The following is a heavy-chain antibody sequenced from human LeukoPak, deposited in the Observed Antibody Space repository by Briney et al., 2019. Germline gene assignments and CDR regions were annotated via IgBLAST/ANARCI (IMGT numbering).Heavy chain of an antibody. J-gene: IGHJ4*02. CDR3: ARGGYDSSGYSDY. Sequence: SVKVSCKASGGTFSSYAISWVRQAPGQGLEWMGGIIPIFGTANYAQKFQGRVTTTTDESKSTAYMEVGSLRSEENGVYLLARGGYDSSGYSDYWGQGTLVTVSS. CDR2: IIPIFGTA. CDR1: GGTFSSYA. V-gene: IGHV1-69*05. D-gene: IGHD3-22*01.